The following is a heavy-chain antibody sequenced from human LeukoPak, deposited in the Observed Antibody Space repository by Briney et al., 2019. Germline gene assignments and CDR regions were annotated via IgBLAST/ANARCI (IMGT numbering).Heavy chain of an antibody. CDR2: ISGSGGST. V-gene: IGHV3-23*01. J-gene: IGHJ6*03. D-gene: IGHD1-14*01. CDR1: GFTFSSYA. CDR3: AKRTEGEYYYYMDV. Sequence: GGSLRLSCAASGFTFSSYAMSWVRQAPGKGLEWVSAISGSGGSTYYADSVKGRFTISRDNSKNTLYLQMNSLRAEDTAVYYCAKRTEGEYYYYMDVWGEGTTVTVSS.